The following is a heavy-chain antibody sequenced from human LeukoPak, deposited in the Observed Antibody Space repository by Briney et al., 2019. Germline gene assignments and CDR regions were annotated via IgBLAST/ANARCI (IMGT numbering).Heavy chain of an antibody. J-gene: IGHJ6*03. CDR1: GFTFSSYA. Sequence: GGSLRLSCAASGFTFSSYAMSWVRQAPGKGLEWVSAISGSGGSTYYADSVKGRFTISRDNSKNTLYLQMNSLRAEDTAVYYCAGDGYYYYYYYMDVWGKGTTVTVSS. V-gene: IGHV3-23*01. CDR3: AGDGYYYYYYYMDV. CDR2: ISGSGGST. D-gene: IGHD5-12*01.